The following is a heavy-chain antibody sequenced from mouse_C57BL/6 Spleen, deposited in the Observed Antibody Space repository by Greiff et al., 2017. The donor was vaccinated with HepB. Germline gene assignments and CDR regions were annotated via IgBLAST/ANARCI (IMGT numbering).Heavy chain of an antibody. CDR2: ISNGGGST. D-gene: IGHD1-1*01. J-gene: IGHJ1*03. CDR3: ARHYYVSSYFDV. V-gene: IGHV5-12*01. Sequence: EVQRVESGGGLVQPGGSLKLSCAASGFTFSEYYMYWVRQTQEKRLEWVAYISNGGGSTYYPDTVQGLFTISRYNAKNTLYLQMSRLKSEDTAMYYCARHYYVSSYFDVWGTGTTVTVSS. CDR1: GFTFSEYY.